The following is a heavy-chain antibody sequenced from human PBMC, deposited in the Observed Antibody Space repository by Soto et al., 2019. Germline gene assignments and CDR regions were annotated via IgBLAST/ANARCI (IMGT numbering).Heavy chain of an antibody. V-gene: IGHV1-46*01. CDR1: GYTFTSYY. CDR2: INPSGGST. CDR3: ARSSRPQEMATILHFDY. J-gene: IGHJ4*02. D-gene: IGHD5-12*01. Sequence: ASVKVSCKASGYTFTSYYMHWVRQAPGQGLEWMRIINPSGGSTSYAQKFQGRVTMTRDTSTSTVYMELSSLRSEDTAVYYCARSSRPQEMATILHFDYWGQGTLVTVSS.